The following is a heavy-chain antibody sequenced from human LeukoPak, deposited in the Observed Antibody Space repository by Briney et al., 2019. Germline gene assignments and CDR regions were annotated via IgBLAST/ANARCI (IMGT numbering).Heavy chain of an antibody. J-gene: IGHJ4*02. CDR3: AKDKGVRYFDY. CDR2: IRSDGSDT. Sequence: QPGGSLRPSCAASTLTLSSFGMHWVRQAPGKGLEWVTFIRSDGSDTYYADSVKGRFTISRDNSMNTLYLQMNSLRPEDTAVYYCAKDKGVRYFDYCGQGTLVNVSS. D-gene: IGHD1-1*01. CDR1: TLTLSSFG. V-gene: IGHV3-30*02.